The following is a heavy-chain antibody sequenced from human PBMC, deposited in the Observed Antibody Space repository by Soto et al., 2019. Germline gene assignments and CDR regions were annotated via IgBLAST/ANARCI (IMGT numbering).Heavy chain of an antibody. J-gene: IGHJ4*02. CDR3: ARGLWSFDY. CDR2: IWYDGGNK. Sequence: QVQLVESGGGVVQPGRSLRLSCAASGFTFSSYGMHWVRQAPGKGLEWVAVIWYDGGNKYYADSVKGRFTISRDNSKNTLYLQMNSLRAEDTAVCYCARGLWSFDYWGQGTLVSVSS. V-gene: IGHV3-33*01. CDR1: GFTFSSYG. D-gene: IGHD5-18*01.